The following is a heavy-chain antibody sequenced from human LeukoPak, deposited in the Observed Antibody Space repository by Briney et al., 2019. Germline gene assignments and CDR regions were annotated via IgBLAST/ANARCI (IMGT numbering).Heavy chain of an antibody. D-gene: IGHD3-10*01. Sequence: GGSLRLSCAASGFTFSDYYMSWIRQAPGKGLEWVSYISISGDFKYYADSVKGRFTISRDNAKNSLYLQMDSLRAEDTAVYYCARDRDYYMDVWGKGTTVTVSS. CDR2: ISISGDFK. V-gene: IGHV3-11*04. J-gene: IGHJ6*03. CDR1: GFTFSDYY. CDR3: ARDRDYYMDV.